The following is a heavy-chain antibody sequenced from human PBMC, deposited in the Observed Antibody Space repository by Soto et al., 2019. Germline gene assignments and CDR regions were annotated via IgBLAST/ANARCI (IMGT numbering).Heavy chain of an antibody. V-gene: IGHV3-23*01. Sequence: PGGSLRLSCAASGFTFSSYAMSWVRQAPGKGLEWVSAISGSGGGTYYADSVKGRFTISRDNSKNTLYLQMNSLRAEDTAVYYCAKEITMIVVVISHFDYWGQGTLVTVSS. J-gene: IGHJ4*02. D-gene: IGHD3-22*01. CDR1: GFTFSSYA. CDR2: ISGSGGGT. CDR3: AKEITMIVVVISHFDY.